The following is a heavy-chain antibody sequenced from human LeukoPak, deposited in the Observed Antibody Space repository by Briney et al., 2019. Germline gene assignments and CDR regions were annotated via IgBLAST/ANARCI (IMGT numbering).Heavy chain of an antibody. CDR1: GYTFTGYY. CDR2: INPNSGGT. CDR3: ARGYCSGGSCYSVENWFDP. Sequence: ASVKVSCKAAGYTFTGYYMFWVRQAPGQGLEWMGRINPNSGGTNYAQKFQGRVTMIRDNSISTAYMELSRLRSDDTAVYYCARGYCSGGSCYSVENWFDPWGQGTLVTVSS. D-gene: IGHD2-15*01. J-gene: IGHJ5*02. V-gene: IGHV1-2*06.